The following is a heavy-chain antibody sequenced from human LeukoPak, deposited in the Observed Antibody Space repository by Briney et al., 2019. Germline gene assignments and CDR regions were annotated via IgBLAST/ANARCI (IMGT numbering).Heavy chain of an antibody. Sequence: GSLRLSCAASGFPFSSYWMSWVRQAPGKGLEWVANIKQDGSEKYYVDSVKGRFTISRDNAKNSLYLQMNSLRAEDTAVYYCARVGSASFDYWGQGTLVTVSS. V-gene: IGHV3-7*01. CDR1: GFPFSSYW. D-gene: IGHD1-26*01. CDR3: ARVGSASFDY. J-gene: IGHJ4*02. CDR2: IKQDGSEK.